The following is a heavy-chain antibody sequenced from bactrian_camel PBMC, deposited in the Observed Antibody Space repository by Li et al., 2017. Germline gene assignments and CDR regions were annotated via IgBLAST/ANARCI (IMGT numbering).Heavy chain of an antibody. CDR1: GNTYSTYL. CDR2: IAGDGRT. J-gene: IGHJ4*01. V-gene: IGHV3S53*01. CDR3: AAPGRYYCPSWRANNFQY. D-gene: IGHD7*01. Sequence: HVQLVESGGGSVQAGGSLRLSCAASGNTYSTYLMGWFRQAPGKEREGVAAIAGDGRTDYADSVKGRFTISRDGAKNIIALQMHSLKPEDTAMYYCAAPGRYYCPSWRANNFQYWGQGTQVTVS.